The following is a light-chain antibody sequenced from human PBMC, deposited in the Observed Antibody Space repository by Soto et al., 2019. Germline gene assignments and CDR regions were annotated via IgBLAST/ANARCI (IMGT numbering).Light chain of an antibody. CDR1: SSNIGNNY. V-gene: IGLV1-51*02. CDR3: GTWDSSLSCWV. Sequence: QSVLTQPPSVSAAPGQKVTISCSGSSSNIGNNYVSSYQQLPGTAPKLLIYENNKRPSGIPDRFSGSKSGTSATLGITGLQTGDEADYYCGTWDSSLSCWVFGGGTKLTVL. J-gene: IGLJ3*02. CDR2: ENN.